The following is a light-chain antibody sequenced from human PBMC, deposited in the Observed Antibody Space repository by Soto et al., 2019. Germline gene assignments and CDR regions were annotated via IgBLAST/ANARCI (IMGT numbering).Light chain of an antibody. CDR2: AAS. J-gene: IGKJ5*01. V-gene: IGKV1-39*01. CDR3: QQSYSSPVT. CDR1: QSIGKH. Sequence: DIQMTQSPSSLSASVGDRVTITCRASQSIGKHLNWYQQKPGKAPKFLIYAASSLQSGVPSRFSGSGSGTDFTLTVDSLQPEDFATYYCQQSYSSPVTCGQGTRREIK.